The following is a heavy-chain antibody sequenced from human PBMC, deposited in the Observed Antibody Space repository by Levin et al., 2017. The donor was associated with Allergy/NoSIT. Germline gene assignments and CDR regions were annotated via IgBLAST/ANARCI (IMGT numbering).Heavy chain of an antibody. CDR1: GYTFTSYG. CDR2: ISAYNGNT. CDR3: AIDIAAAGHDAFDI. Sequence: ASVKVSCKASGYTFTSYGISWVRQAPGQGLEWMGWISAYNGNTNYAQKLQGRVTMTTDTSTSTAYMELRSLRSDDPAVYYCAIDIAAAGHDAFDIWGQGTMVTVSS. V-gene: IGHV1-18*01. D-gene: IGHD6-13*01. J-gene: IGHJ3*02.